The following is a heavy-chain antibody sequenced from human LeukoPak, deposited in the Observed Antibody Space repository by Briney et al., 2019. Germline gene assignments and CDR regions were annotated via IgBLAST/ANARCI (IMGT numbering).Heavy chain of an antibody. V-gene: IGHV1-2*02. Sequence: GASVTVSCKASGYSFTGYYMHWVRQPPGQGLEWMGWINPNSGGTNSAQKFQGRVTMTRDTSISTAYMEMSRLRSDDTAVYYCAREGVDWNHSVYYFDYWGQGTLVTVSS. CDR3: AREGVDWNHSVYYFDY. J-gene: IGHJ4*02. D-gene: IGHD1-1*01. CDR1: GYSFTGYY. CDR2: INPNSGGT.